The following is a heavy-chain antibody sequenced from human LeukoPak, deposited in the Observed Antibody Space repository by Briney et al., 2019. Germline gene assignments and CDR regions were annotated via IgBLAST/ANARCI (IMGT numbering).Heavy chain of an antibody. CDR3: ARDEGTDGYNGGGDY. CDR2: INPSGGST. CDR1: GYTFTNYY. J-gene: IGHJ4*02. Sequence: GASVKVSCKTSGYTFTNYYIHWVRQAPGQGLEWMGIINPSGGSTSYAQKFQGRVTMTRDTSTSTVYMELSSLRSEDTAVYYCARDEGTDGYNGGGDYWGQGTLVTVSS. D-gene: IGHD5-24*01. V-gene: IGHV1-46*01.